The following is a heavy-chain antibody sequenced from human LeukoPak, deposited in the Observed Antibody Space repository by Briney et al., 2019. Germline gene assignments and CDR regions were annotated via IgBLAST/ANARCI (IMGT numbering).Heavy chain of an antibody. D-gene: IGHD2-2*01. CDR2: IYHSGTT. J-gene: IGHJ4*02. V-gene: IGHV4-4*02. CDR3: ANKVYCSTTSCYHAGY. CDR1: GESISSSNW. Sequence: SETLSLTCAVSGESISSSNWWSWVRQAPGKGLEWIGEIYHSGTTNYNPSLKSRVTISFDTSKNQFSLNLRSVTAADTAVYYCANKVYCSTTSCYHAGYWGQGTLVTVSS.